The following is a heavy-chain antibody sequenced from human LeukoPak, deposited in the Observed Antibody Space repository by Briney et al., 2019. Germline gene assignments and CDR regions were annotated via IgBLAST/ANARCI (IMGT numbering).Heavy chain of an antibody. CDR3: ARVQLWRRSYFDY. V-gene: IGHV4-34*01. J-gene: IGHJ4*02. D-gene: IGHD5-18*01. CDR2: INHSGST. Sequence: SETLSLTCAVYGGSISGYYWSWIRQPPGKGLEWIGEINHSGSTNYNPSLKSRVTISVDTSKNQFSLKLSSVTAADTAVYYCARVQLWRRSYFDYWGQGTLVTVSS. CDR1: GGSISGYY.